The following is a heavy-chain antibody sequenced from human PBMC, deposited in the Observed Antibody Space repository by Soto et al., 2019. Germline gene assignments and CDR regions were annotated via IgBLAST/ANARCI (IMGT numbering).Heavy chain of an antibody. V-gene: IGHV3-23*01. CDR2: ISGSGNTI. J-gene: IGHJ4*02. D-gene: IGHD2-2*03. Sequence: VGSLRLSCATSGFTFSTNAMGWVRQAPGMGLEFVSLISGSGNTIYYADSVKGRFTISRDNSMNTVSLQMNSLRAEDTAVYYCAKVGYDTFGYYLRSFDCWGQGTLVTVSS. CDR3: AKVGYDTFGYYLRSFDC. CDR1: GFTFSTNA.